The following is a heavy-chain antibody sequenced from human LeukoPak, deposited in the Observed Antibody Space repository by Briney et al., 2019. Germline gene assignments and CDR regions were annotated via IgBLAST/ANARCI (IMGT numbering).Heavy chain of an antibody. CDR3: ARVLGLRGNYFDY. CDR2: ISSSSSYI. CDR1: GFTFSSYS. V-gene: IGHV3-21*01. D-gene: IGHD1-1*01. Sequence: KAGGSLRLSCAASGFTFSSYSMNWVRQAPGKGLEWVSSISSSSSYIYYADSVKGRFTISRDNAKNSLYLQMNSLRAEDTAVYYCARVLGLRGNYFDYWGQGTLVTVSS. J-gene: IGHJ4*02.